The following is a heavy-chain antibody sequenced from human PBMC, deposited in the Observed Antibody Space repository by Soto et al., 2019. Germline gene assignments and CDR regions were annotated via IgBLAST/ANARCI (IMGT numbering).Heavy chain of an antibody. V-gene: IGHV4-4*02. CDR2: IYHSGSA. CDR1: GQYIKSNFW. CDR3: ARGGYSSSWLYFDY. D-gene: IGHD6-13*01. J-gene: IGHJ4*02. Sequence: PSETLSLTCLVSGQYIKSNFWWAWVRQSPGKDLEWIGEIYHSGSAIYTPSLKSRVTISVDTSKNKFSLKLSSVTAADTAVYYCARGGYSSSWLYFDYWGQGPLVTVSS.